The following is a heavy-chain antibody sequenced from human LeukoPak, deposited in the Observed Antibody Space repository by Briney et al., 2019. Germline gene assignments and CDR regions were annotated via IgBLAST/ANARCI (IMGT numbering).Heavy chain of an antibody. CDR1: GGSFSSYY. Sequence: SETLSLTCTVSGGSFSSYYYNSIRQSAGKRLEWIGRIYTTGSTNYSPSFKSRVTMSVDTSKNQLSLRLSSVTAADTAVYYCARDSGWYWYDYWGQGTLVTVSS. CDR2: IYTTGST. J-gene: IGHJ4*02. V-gene: IGHV4-4*07. CDR3: ARDSGWYWYDY. D-gene: IGHD6-19*01.